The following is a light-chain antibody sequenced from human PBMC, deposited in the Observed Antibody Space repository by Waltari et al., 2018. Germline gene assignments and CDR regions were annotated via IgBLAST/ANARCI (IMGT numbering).Light chain of an antibody. V-gene: IGKV4-1*01. CDR1: QSVLYSPNNPNY. CDR2: WAS. CDR3: QQYYSLPYT. J-gene: IGKJ2*01. Sequence: DIVMTQSPDSLAVSLGERATINCQSSQSVLYSPNNPNYLTWFQQKPGKPPKLLIYWASTREAGVPDRFSGSGSGTDFTLTISRMQAEDVAVYYCQQYYSLPYTFGQGTKLGIK.